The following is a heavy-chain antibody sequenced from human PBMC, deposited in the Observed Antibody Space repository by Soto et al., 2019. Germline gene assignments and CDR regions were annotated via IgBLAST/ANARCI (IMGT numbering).Heavy chain of an antibody. J-gene: IGHJ5*02. V-gene: IGHV1-46*01. CDR1: GYTFTSYY. CDR3: AREAAMVTRWFDP. D-gene: IGHD5-18*01. CDR2: INPSGGST. Sequence: ASVKVSCKASGYTFTSYYMHWVRQAPGQGLEWMGIINPSGGSTSYAQKFQGRVTMTRDASTSTVYMELSSLRSEDAAVYYCAREAAMVTRWFDPWGQGTLVTVSS.